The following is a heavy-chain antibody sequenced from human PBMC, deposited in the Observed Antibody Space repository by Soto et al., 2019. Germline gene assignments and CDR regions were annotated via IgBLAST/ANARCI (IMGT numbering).Heavy chain of an antibody. V-gene: IGHV1-18*01. CDR1: GYTFTNYG. CDR3: AREGGYFDSSGSGVYHYHGVDV. Sequence: ASVQVSCKASGYTFTNYGINWVRQAPGQGLEWMGWIRVSTGNINYAQKLQGRVTMTMDTSTSTAYMELRSLRSDDTAVYYCAREGGYFDSSGSGVYHYHGVDVWGQGTTVTVSS. D-gene: IGHD3-22*01. CDR2: IRVSTGNI. J-gene: IGHJ6*02.